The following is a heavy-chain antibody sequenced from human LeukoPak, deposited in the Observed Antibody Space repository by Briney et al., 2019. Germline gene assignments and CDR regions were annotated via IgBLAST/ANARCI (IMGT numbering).Heavy chain of an antibody. Sequence: GGSLRLSCAASGFSLETFWIHWIRQAPGGRLVWVSRISPDGSITTYADSVKGRFAISRDNAKNTLYLQMNRLRADDSAIYYCVSDSVTRSGGDSWGQGTLVTVSS. CDR2: ISPDGSIT. CDR1: GFSLETFW. J-gene: IGHJ4*02. D-gene: IGHD5/OR15-5a*01. V-gene: IGHV3-74*01. CDR3: VSDSVTRSGGDS.